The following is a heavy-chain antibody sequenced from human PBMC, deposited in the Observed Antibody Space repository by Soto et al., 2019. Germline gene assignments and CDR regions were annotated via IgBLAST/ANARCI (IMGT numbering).Heavy chain of an antibody. J-gene: IGHJ6*02. CDR2: IVVGSGNT. CDR1: GFTFTSSA. Sequence: QMQLVQSGPEVKKPGTSVKVSCKSSGFTFTSSAVQWVRQARGQRLEWIGWIVVGSGNTNYAQKFQERVTITRDKSTSTAYMELSSLRSEDTAVYYCAAVGRCSSTSCYPYYYYGMDVWGQGTTVTVSS. D-gene: IGHD2-2*01. V-gene: IGHV1-58*01. CDR3: AAVGRCSSTSCYPYYYYGMDV.